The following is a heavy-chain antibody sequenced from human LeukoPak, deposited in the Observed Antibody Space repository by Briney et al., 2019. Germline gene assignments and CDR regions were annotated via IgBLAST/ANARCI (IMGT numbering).Heavy chain of an antibody. D-gene: IGHD3-22*01. CDR2: INPNSGGT. J-gene: IGHJ4*02. V-gene: IGHV1-2*02. CDR1: GYTFTGYY. Sequence: ASVKVSCKASGYTFTGYYMHWVRQAPGQGLEWMGWINPNSGGTNYAQKFQGRVTMTRDTSISTAYMEPSRLRSDDTAVYYCARSMGWYDSSGYYSGFFDYWGQGTLVTVSS. CDR3: ARSMGWYDSSGYYSGFFDY.